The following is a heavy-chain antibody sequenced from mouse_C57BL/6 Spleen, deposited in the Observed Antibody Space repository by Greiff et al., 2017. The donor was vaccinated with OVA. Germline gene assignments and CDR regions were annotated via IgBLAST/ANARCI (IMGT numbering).Heavy chain of an antibody. CDR2: IYPGSGTT. D-gene: IGHD1-1*01. CDR3: ARVITTVVAGAMDY. J-gene: IGHJ4*01. CDR1: GYSFTSYY. V-gene: IGHV1-66*01. Sequence: VQLQQSGPELVKPGASVKISCKASGYSFTSYYIHWVKQRPGQGLEWIGWIYPGSGTTKYNEKFKGKATLTADTSSSTAYMQLSSLTSEDSAVYYCARVITTVVAGAMDYWGQGTSVTVSS.